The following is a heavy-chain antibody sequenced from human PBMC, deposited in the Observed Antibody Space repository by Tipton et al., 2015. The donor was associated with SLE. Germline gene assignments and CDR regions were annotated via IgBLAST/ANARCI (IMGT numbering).Heavy chain of an antibody. J-gene: IGHJ6*02. CDR3: ANQLVYYYYGMDV. Sequence: SLRLSCAASGFTFSSYGMHWVRQAPGKGLEWVAVIWYDGSNKYYADSVKGRFTISRDNSKNTLYLQMNSLRAEDTAVYYCANQLVYYYYGMDVWGQGATVTVSS. CDR2: IWYDGSNK. V-gene: IGHV3-33*06. CDR1: GFTFSSYG. D-gene: IGHD6-13*01.